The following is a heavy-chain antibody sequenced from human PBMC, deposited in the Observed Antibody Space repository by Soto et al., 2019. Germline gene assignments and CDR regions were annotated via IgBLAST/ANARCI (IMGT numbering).Heavy chain of an antibody. J-gene: IGHJ6*02. CDR3: ASGPFGVATYYYYYGMDV. Sequence: SVKVSCKASGGMFSSYAISWVRQAPGQGLEWMGGIIPIFGTTNYAQKFQGRVTITADESTSTAYMDLSSLRSEDTAVYYCASGPFGVATYYYYYGMDVWRQGTTVTVSS. V-gene: IGHV1-69*13. CDR2: IIPIFGTT. D-gene: IGHD3-3*01. CDR1: GGMFSSYA.